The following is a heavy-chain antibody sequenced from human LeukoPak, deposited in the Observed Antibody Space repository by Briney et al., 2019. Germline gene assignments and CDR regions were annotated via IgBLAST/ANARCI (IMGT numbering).Heavy chain of an antibody. CDR1: GGSIRSDIYN. CDR2: IHYTGST. J-gene: IGHJ5*02. V-gene: IGHV4-39*07. CDR3: ARKGGGQLVNTRRWFDP. Sequence: SETLSLTCTVSGGSIRSDIYNWGWIRQPPGKGLEWIGSIHYTGSTFYNPSLKSRVTISVDTSKNQFSLKLSSVTAADTAVYYCARKGGGQLVNTRRWFDPWGQGTLVTVSS. D-gene: IGHD6-6*01.